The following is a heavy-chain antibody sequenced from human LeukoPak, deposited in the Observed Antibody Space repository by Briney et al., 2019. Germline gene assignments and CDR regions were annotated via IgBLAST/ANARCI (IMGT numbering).Heavy chain of an antibody. CDR3: AGTYFDWLFTFDY. D-gene: IGHD3-9*01. Sequence: SETLSLTCTVSGGSISSYYWNWIRQPPGKGLEWIGYIYYSGSTNYNPSLKSRVTISVDTSKNQFSLKLSSVTAADTAVYYCAGTYFDWLFTFDYWGQGTLVTVSS. CDR1: GGSISSYY. V-gene: IGHV4-59*08. J-gene: IGHJ4*02. CDR2: IYYSGST.